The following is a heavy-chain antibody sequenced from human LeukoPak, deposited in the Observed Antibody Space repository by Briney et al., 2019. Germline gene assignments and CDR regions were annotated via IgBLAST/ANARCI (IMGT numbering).Heavy chain of an antibody. V-gene: IGHV4-34*01. J-gene: IGHJ4*02. CDR1: GGSFSGHY. CDR2: INHSGST. D-gene: IGHD3-10*01. CDR3: ARGRVMGSGSYSDY. Sequence: SETLSLTCAVYGGSFSGHYWSWIRQPPGKGLEWIGEINHSGSTNYNPSLKSRVTISVDTSKNQFSLKLSSVTAADTAVYYCARGRVMGSGSYSDYWGQGTLVTVSS.